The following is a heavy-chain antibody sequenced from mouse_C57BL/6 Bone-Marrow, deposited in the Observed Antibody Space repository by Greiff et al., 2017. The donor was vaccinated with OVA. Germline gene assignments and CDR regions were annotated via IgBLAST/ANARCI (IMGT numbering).Heavy chain of an antibody. Sequence: QVQLKQPGAELVMPGASVKLSCKASGYTFTSYWMHWVKQRPGQGLEWIGEIDPSDSYTNYNQKFKGESTLTVDKSSSTAYMQLSSLTSEDSAVYYCARLGGSSFAYWGQGTLVTVSA. CDR3: ARLGGSSFAY. CDR2: IDPSDSYT. V-gene: IGHV1-69*01. D-gene: IGHD1-1*01. CDR1: GYTFTSYW. J-gene: IGHJ3*01.